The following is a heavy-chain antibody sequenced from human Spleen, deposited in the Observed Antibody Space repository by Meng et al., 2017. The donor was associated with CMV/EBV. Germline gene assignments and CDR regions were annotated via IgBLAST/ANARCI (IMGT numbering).Heavy chain of an antibody. CDR2: TSSSSSFI. D-gene: IGHD2-2*01. J-gene: IGHJ6*02. CDR3: ARESASSYTLDV. CDR1: GFTFSVYS. V-gene: IGHV3-21*01. Sequence: GESLKISCAASGFTFSVYSMNWVRQAPGKGLEWVSSTSSSSSFIYYADSVKGRFTISRDNAQNSLYLQMNGLRAGDTAVYYCARESASSYTLDVWGQGTTVTVSS.